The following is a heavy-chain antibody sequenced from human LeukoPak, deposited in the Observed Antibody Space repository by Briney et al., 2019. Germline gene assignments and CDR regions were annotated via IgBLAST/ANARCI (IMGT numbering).Heavy chain of an antibody. CDR2: INPNSGGT. CDR1: GYTFTGYY. Sequence: GASVKVSCKASGYTFTGYYMHWVRQAPGQGLEWMGRINPNSGGTNYAQKFQGRVTMTRDTSISTAYMELSRLRSDDTAVYYCARGGVAHYYDSSGYYYSRDNWFDPWGQGTLVTVPS. V-gene: IGHV1-2*06. D-gene: IGHD3-22*01. CDR3: ARGGVAHYYDSSGYYYSRDNWFDP. J-gene: IGHJ5*02.